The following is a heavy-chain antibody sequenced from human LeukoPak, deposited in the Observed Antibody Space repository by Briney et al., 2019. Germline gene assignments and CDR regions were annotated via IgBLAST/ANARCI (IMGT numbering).Heavy chain of an antibody. CDR3: VRDSNYAFDH. J-gene: IGHJ4*02. D-gene: IGHD4-11*01. CDR1: GFTFGNYN. CDR2: ISSDSSAI. V-gene: IGHV3-48*01. Sequence: GGSLRLSCAASGFTFGNYNFIWVRQAPGKGPEWVSYISSDSSAIHYADSVKGRFTISRDNAKNSLYLQMNSLRPEDTAVYYCVRDSNYAFDHWGQGALVIVSS.